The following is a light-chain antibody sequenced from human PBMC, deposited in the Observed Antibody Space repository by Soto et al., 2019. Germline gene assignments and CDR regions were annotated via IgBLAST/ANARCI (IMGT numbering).Light chain of an antibody. J-gene: IGKJ2*01. CDR3: QQYNSLVT. CDR1: QSISSW. Sequence: DIPMTQSPSTLSASVGDRVTITCRASQSISSWLAWYQQKPGKAPKLLIYKAPSLESGVPSRFSGSGSGTEFTLTISSLQPDDFATYYCQQYNSLVTFGQGTKLEIK. V-gene: IGKV1-5*03. CDR2: KAP.